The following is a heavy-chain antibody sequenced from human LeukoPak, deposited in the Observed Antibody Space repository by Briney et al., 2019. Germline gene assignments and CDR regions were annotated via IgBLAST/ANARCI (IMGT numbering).Heavy chain of an antibody. CDR2: IIPILGIA. D-gene: IGHD1-26*01. Sequence: SVKVSCKASGGTFSSYAISWVRQAPGQGLEWMGRIIPILGIANYAQKFQGRVTITADKSTSTAYMELSSLRSEDTAMYYCASGSYYYYYGMDVWGQGTTVTVSS. CDR1: GGTFSSYA. V-gene: IGHV1-69*04. J-gene: IGHJ6*02. CDR3: ASGSYYYYYGMDV.